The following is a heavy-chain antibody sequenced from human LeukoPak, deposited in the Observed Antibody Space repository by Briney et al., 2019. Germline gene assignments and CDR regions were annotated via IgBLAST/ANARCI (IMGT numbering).Heavy chain of an antibody. CDR2: INPNSGGT. D-gene: IGHD2-15*01. Sequence: ASVKVSCTASGYTFTSYGISWVRQAPGQGLEWMGWINPNSGGTNYAQTFQGRVTMTRDTSISTAYMELSRLRSDDTAVYYCARGDLIVVVVAATFTWFDPWGQGTLVTVSS. V-gene: IGHV1-2*02. CDR3: ARGDLIVVVVAATFTWFDP. J-gene: IGHJ5*02. CDR1: GYTFTSYG.